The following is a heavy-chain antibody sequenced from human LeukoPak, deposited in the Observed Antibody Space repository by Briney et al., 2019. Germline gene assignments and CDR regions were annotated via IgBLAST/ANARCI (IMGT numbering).Heavy chain of an antibody. D-gene: IGHD3-9*01. CDR3: ARDYVELRYFDWFNWFDP. CDR1: GFTFSSYA. CDR2: ISYDGSNK. J-gene: IGHJ5*02. Sequence: PGRSLRLSCAASGFTFSSYAMHWVRQAPGKGLEWVAVISYDGSNKYHADSVKGRFTISRDNSKNTLYLQMNSLRAEDTAVYYCARDYVELRYFDWFNWFDPWGQGTLVTVSS. V-gene: IGHV3-30-3*01.